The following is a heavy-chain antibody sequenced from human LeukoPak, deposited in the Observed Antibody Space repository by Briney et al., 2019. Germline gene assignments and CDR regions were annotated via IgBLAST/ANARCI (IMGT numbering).Heavy chain of an antibody. CDR2: ISSSGST. D-gene: IGHD3-16*01. J-gene: IGHJ4*02. CDR3: ARVGRGDHSWGSYYCDH. Sequence: SETLSLTCTVSGDSFRSYHWSWLRQPPGKGLEWIGYISSSGSTSYHPSLKSRVTISVDTSKNQFSLKLSSVTAADTAVYYCARVGRGDHSWGSYYCDHWGQGTLVSVSS. V-gene: IGHV4-59*01. CDR1: GDSFRSYH.